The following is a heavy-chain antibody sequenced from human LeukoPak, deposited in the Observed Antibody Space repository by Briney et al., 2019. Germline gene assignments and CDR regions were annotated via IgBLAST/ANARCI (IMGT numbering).Heavy chain of an antibody. V-gene: IGHV4-59*01. CDR3: ARVDPDSSSTLEVFDY. Sequence: SETLSLTCTVSGGPISSYYWSWIRQPPGKGLEWIGYIYYSGSTNYNPSLKSRVTISVDTSKNQFSLKLSSVTAADTAVYYCARVDPDSSSTLEVFDYWGQGTLVTVSS. J-gene: IGHJ4*02. D-gene: IGHD6-6*01. CDR1: GGPISSYY. CDR2: IYYSGST.